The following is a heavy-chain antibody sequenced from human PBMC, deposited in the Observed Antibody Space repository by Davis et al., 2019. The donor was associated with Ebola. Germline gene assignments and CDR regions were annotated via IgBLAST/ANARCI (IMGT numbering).Heavy chain of an antibody. Sequence: MPSETLSLTCAVYGGSFSGYYWSWIRQPPGKGLEWIGEISHSGSTNYNPSLKSRVTMSVDTSKNQIFLKLSSVTAADTAVYYCARAPGRLGGNSARFDYWGPGTLVTVSS. V-gene: IGHV4-34*01. CDR1: GGSFSGYY. J-gene: IGHJ4*02. CDR2: ISHSGST. CDR3: ARAPGRLGGNSARFDY. D-gene: IGHD4-23*01.